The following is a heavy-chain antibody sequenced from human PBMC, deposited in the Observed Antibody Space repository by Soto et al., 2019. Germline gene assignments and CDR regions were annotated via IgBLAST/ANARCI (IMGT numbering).Heavy chain of an antibody. CDR1: GGSISSSSYY. V-gene: IGHV4-39*07. D-gene: IGHD3-10*01. CDR3: ARVCSITMFRGVGNNWFDP. CDR2: IYYSGST. Sequence: SETLSLTCTVSGGSISSSSYYWGWIRQPPGKGLEWIGSIYYSGSTYYNPSLKSRVTISVDPSKNQFSLKLSSVTAADLAVYFCARVCSITMFRGVGNNWFDPWGQGPLVTVSS. J-gene: IGHJ5*02.